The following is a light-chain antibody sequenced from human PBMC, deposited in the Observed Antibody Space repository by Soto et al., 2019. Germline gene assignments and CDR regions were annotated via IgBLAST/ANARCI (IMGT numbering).Light chain of an antibody. V-gene: IGKV1-39*01. Sequence: DIPMPQSPSSLSASVGDRVTITCRASQTPRTFLNWYQQKPGKAPKLLIYATSTLQSGVPSRFSGRDSGADFTLTITNLQPEAFAKYYCQQPSYTFGRGTNVESK. CDR3: QQPSYT. CDR2: ATS. CDR1: QTPRTF. J-gene: IGKJ2*01.